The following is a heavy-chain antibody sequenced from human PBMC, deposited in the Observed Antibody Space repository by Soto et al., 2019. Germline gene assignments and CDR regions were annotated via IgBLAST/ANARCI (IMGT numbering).Heavy chain of an antibody. D-gene: IGHD6-19*01. CDR2: INYSGNT. CDR1: GDSIRTYY. V-gene: IGHV4-59*01. J-gene: IGHJ4*02. Sequence: SETLSLTCTVSGDSIRTYYWIWIRQPPGKGLEWIGYINYSGNTNYNPSLKGRVTISVDTSKSQFSLKLSSVTAADTAVYYCARAISSGWSYDYWGQGALVTVSS. CDR3: ARAISSGWSYDY.